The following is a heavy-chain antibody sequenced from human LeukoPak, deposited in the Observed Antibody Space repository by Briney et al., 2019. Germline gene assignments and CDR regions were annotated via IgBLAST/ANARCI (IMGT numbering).Heavy chain of an antibody. CDR3: ARGPYDILTGSNWFDP. CDR1: GGSISSGGYY. D-gene: IGHD3-9*01. J-gene: IGHJ5*02. Sequence: SQTLSLTCTVSGGSISSGGYYWRWIRQHPGKGLDWIGYIYYSGSTYYNPSLKSRVIISVDTSKNQFSLKLSSVTAADTAVYYCARGPYDILTGSNWFDPWGQGTLVTVSS. V-gene: IGHV4-31*03. CDR2: IYYSGST.